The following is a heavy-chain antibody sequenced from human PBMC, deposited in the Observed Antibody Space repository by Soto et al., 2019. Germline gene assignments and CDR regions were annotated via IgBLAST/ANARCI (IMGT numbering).Heavy chain of an antibody. J-gene: IGHJ4*02. CDR2: ISAYNGST. CDR1: GYTFTSYG. CDR3: ARTAYYFDY. V-gene: IGHV1-18*01. Sequence: SVKVSCKASGYTFTSYGINWVRQAPGQGLEWMGWISAYNGSTSYAQKFQGRVTMTRDTSTSTVYMELSSLRSEDTAVYYCARTAYYFDYWGQGTLVTVSS.